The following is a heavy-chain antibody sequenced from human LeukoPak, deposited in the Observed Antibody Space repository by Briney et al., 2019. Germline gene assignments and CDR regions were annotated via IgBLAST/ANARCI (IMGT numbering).Heavy chain of an antibody. CDR3: AAAMVRGVFDP. D-gene: IGHD3-10*01. CDR2: ISSSGSTI. CDR1: GFTFSDYY. J-gene: IGHJ5*02. Sequence: GGSLRLSCAASGFTFSDYYMSWIRQAPGKGLEWVSYISSSGSTIYYADSVKGRFTISRDNVKNSLYLQMNSLRAEDTAVYYCAAAMVRGVFDPWGQGTLVTVSS. V-gene: IGHV3-11*01.